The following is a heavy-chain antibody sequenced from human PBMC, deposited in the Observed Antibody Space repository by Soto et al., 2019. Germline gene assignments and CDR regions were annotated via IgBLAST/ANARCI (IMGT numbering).Heavy chain of an antibody. CDR2: IYYSGST. Sequence: PSETLSLTCTVSGGSVSSGSYYWSWIRQPPGKGLEWIGYIYYSGSTNYNPSLKSRVTISVDTSKNQFSLKLSSVTAADTAVYYCARDQLQYSSGWYTGNDAFDIWGQGTMVTGSS. CDR1: GGSVSSGSYY. J-gene: IGHJ3*02. D-gene: IGHD6-19*01. V-gene: IGHV4-61*01. CDR3: ARDQLQYSSGWYTGNDAFDI.